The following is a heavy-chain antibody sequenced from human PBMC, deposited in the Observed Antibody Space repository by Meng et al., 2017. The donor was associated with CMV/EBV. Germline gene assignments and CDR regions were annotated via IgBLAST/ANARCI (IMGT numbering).Heavy chain of an antibody. CDR2: ISSSGSTI. D-gene: IGHD2-2*01. CDR3: ASIGSSTRMGNYYYGMDV. V-gene: IGHV3-11*01. J-gene: IGHJ6*02. CDR1: GFTFSDYY. Sequence: GGSLRLSCAASGFTFSDYYMSWIRQAPGKGLEWVSYISSSGSTIYYADSVKGRFTISRDNAKNSLYLQMNSLRAEDTAVYYCASIGSSTRMGNYYYGMDVWGQGTTVTVSS.